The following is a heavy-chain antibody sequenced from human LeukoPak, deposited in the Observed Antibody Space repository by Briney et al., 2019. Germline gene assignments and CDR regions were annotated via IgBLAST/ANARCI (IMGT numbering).Heavy chain of an antibody. CDR2: IDPSDSYT. J-gene: IGHJ4*02. CDR1: GYSFTSYW. Sequence: GESLKISCKGSGYSFTSYWISWVRQMPGKGLEWMGRIDPSDSYTIYSPSFQGHVTISADKSISTAYLQWSSLKASDTAMYYCARHYRYSSSWYFDYWGQGTLVTVSS. D-gene: IGHD6-13*01. V-gene: IGHV5-10-1*01. CDR3: ARHYRYSSSWYFDY.